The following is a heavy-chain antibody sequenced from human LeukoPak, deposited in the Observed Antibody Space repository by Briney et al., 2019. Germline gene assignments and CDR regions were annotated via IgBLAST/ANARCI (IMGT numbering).Heavy chain of an antibody. CDR2: INTGNGNT. CDR3: ARDGEYRSSVNWFDP. CDR1: GYTFTNYA. D-gene: IGHD6-13*01. Sequence: ASVKVSCKASGYTFTNYAMHWVRQAPGQRLEWMGWINTGNGNTKYSQKFQGRVTITRDTSASTAYVDLSSLRSEDTAVYYCARDGEYRSSVNWFDPWGQGTLVTVSS. J-gene: IGHJ5*02. V-gene: IGHV1-3*04.